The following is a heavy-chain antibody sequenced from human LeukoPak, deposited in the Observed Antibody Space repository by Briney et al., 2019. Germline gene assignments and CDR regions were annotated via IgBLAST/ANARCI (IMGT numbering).Heavy chain of an antibody. CDR1: GYTFTSYG. D-gene: IGHD2-2*01. V-gene: IGHV1-69*13. Sequence: ASVKVSXKASGYTFTSYGISWVRQAPGQGLEWMGGIIPIFGTANYAQKFQGRVTITADESTSTAYMELSSLRSEDTAVYYCARADGIVPAAIGGDYYMDVWGKGTTVTVSS. CDR3: ARADGIVPAAIGGDYYMDV. CDR2: IIPIFGTA. J-gene: IGHJ6*03.